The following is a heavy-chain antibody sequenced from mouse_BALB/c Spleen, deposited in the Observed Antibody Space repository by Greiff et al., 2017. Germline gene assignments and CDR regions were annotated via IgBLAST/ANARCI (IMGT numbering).Heavy chain of an antibody. J-gene: IGHJ4*01. Sequence: VQLKESGGGLVQPGGSLKLSCAASGFTFSSYTMSWVRQTPEKRLEWVAYISSGSSTIYYADTVKGRCTISRDNPKNTLFLQMTSLRSEDTAMYYCARTATATYYAMDYWGQGTSVTVSS. CDR1: GFTFSSYT. V-gene: IGHV5-17*02. CDR2: ISSGSSTI. D-gene: IGHD1-2*01. CDR3: ARTATATYYAMDY.